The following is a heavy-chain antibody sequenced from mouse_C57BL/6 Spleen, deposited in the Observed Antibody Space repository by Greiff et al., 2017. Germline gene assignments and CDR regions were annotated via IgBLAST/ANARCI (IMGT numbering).Heavy chain of an antibody. CDR2: IDPADSYT. D-gene: IGHD2-2*01. V-gene: IGHV1-69*01. CDR3: ASYYGYEYYFDY. CDR1: GYTFTSYW. J-gene: IGHJ2*01. Sequence: QVQLQQPGAELVMPGASVKLSCKASGYTFTSYWMHWVKQRPGQGLEWIGEIDPADSYTNYNQKFKGKTTLTVDKSSSTAYMQLSRLTSEDSAVYYCASYYGYEYYFDYWGQGTTLTVSS.